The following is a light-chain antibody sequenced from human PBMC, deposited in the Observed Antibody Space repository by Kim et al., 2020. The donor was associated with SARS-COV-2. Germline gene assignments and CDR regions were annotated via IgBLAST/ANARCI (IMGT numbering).Light chain of an antibody. CDR1: SSDVGGYNY. J-gene: IGLJ3*02. CDR3: SSYGGSNNLV. V-gene: IGLV2-8*01. CDR2: EVS. Sequence: LTQPPSASGSPGQSVTISCTGTSSDVGGYNYVSWYQQHPGKAPKLMIYEVSKRPSGVPDRFSGSKSGNTASLTVSGLQAEDEADYYCSSYGGSNNLVFGGGTQLTVL.